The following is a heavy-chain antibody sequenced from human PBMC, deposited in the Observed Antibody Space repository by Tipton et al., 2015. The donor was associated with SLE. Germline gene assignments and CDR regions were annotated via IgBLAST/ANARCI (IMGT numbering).Heavy chain of an antibody. D-gene: IGHD2-15*01. CDR2: IYHSGST. V-gene: IGHV4-38-2*01. J-gene: IGHJ4*02. CDR3: ARLGGSGFDY. Sequence: LRLSCAVSGYSISSGYYWGWIRQPPGKGLEWIGNIYHSGSTYYNPSLKSRVTISVDTSKNQFSLKLSSVTAADTAVYYCARLGGSGFDYWGQGTLVTVSS. CDR1: GYSISSGYY.